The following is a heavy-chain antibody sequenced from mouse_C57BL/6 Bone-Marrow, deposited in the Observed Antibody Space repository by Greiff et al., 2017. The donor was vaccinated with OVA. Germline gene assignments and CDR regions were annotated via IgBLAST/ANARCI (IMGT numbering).Heavy chain of an antibody. Sequence: VKLQQPGAELVMPGASVKLSCKASGYTFTSYWMHWVKQRPGQGLEWIGEIDPSDSYTNYNQKFKGKSTLTVDKSSSTAYMQLSSLTSEDAAVYYCAREGAYYGNYGWYCDVWGTGTTVTVAS. J-gene: IGHJ1*03. D-gene: IGHD2-10*01. CDR2: IDPSDSYT. CDR1: GYTFTSYW. V-gene: IGHV1-69*01. CDR3: AREGAYYGNYGWYCDV.